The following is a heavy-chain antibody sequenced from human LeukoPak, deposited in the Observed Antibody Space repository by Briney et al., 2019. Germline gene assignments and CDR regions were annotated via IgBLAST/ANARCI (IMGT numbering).Heavy chain of an antibody. CDR2: IKEDGSEK. CDR3: ARNRYYYDSSGYSQPFDY. CDR1: GFTLSHHW. V-gene: IGHV3-7*01. Sequence: GGSLRLSCAASGFTLSHHWMSWVRQAPGMGLEWVANIKEDGSEKYYVDSVKGRFTISRDNAKNSLYLQMNSLRAEDTAVYYCARNRYYYDSSGYSQPFDYWGQGTLVTVSS. J-gene: IGHJ4*02. D-gene: IGHD3-22*01.